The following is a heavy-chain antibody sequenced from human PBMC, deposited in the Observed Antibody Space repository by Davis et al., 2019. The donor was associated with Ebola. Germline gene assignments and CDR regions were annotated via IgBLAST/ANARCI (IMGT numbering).Heavy chain of an antibody. CDR3: ARPRYFDWLSDLYYYGMDV. D-gene: IGHD3-9*01. Sequence: SLKISCAASGFTFDDYAMHWVRQAPGKGLEWVSGISWNSGSIGYADSVKGRFTISRDNAKNSLYLQMNSLRAEDTAVYYCARPRYFDWLSDLYYYGMDVWGQGTTVTVSS. V-gene: IGHV3-9*01. J-gene: IGHJ6*02. CDR2: ISWNSGSI. CDR1: GFTFDDYA.